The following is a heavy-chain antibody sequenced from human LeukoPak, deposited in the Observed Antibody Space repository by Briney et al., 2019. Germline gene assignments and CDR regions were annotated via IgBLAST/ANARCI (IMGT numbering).Heavy chain of an antibody. D-gene: IGHD5-18*01. CDR3: ARHLSGVTGYTYGRGIDY. Sequence: GGSLRLSCAASGFTFSTYSMNWVRQAPGKGLEWVSSISSSSSYIYYADSVKGRFTISRDNAKNSLYLQMNSLRAEDTAVYYCARHLSGVTGYTYGRGIDYWGQGTLVTVSS. CDR1: GFTFSTYS. J-gene: IGHJ4*02. V-gene: IGHV3-21*01. CDR2: ISSSSSYI.